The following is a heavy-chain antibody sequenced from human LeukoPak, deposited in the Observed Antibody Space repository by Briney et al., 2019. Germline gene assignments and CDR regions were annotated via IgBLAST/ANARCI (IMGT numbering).Heavy chain of an antibody. CDR2: IYHSGNS. Sequence: SETLSLTCTVSDYSISSGYYWGWIRQPPGKGLEWIGSIYHSGNSYYNPSLKSRATISVDTSKNHFSLKLRSVTAADTAVYYCARVETYSSGWYGAFFDYWGQGTLVTVSS. J-gene: IGHJ4*02. CDR3: ARVETYSSGWYGAFFDY. CDR1: DYSISSGYY. D-gene: IGHD6-19*01. V-gene: IGHV4-38-2*02.